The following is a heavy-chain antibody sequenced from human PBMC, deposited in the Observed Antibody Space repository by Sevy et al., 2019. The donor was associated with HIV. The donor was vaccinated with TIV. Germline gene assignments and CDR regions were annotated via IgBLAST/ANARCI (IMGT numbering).Heavy chain of an antibody. CDR2: INHSGST. Sequence: SETLSLTCAVYGGSFSGYYWSWIRQPPGKGLEWIGEINHSGSTNYNPSLKSRVTISVDTSKNQFSLKLSSVTAADTVVYYCARGHYGSFDYWGQGTLVTVSS. D-gene: IGHD3-10*01. CDR1: GGSFSGYY. V-gene: IGHV4-34*01. CDR3: ARGHYGSFDY. J-gene: IGHJ4*02.